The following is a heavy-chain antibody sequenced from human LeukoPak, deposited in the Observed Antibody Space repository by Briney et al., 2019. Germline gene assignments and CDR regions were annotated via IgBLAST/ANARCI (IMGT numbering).Heavy chain of an antibody. V-gene: IGHV2-70*04. D-gene: IGHD6-19*01. Sequence: SGPTLVNPTQTLTLTCTFSGFSLSTSGMRVSWIRQPPGKALKWLARIDRNDDNFYSTSLKTRLTISKDTSKNQVVLTMTNMDPVDTATYYCARIRRGSGSYDYWGQGTLVTVSS. CDR3: ARIRRGSGSYDY. CDR1: GFSLSTSGMR. J-gene: IGHJ4*02. CDR2: IDRNDDN.